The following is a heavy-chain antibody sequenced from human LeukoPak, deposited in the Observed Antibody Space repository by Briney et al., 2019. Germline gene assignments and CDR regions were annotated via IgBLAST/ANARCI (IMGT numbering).Heavy chain of an antibody. J-gene: IGHJ4*02. CDR3: ARDGALLGTDY. V-gene: IGHV1-46*01. CDR2: INPSGGST. D-gene: IGHD3-10*01. Sequence: ALVKVSCKASGYTFTSYYMHWVRQAPGQGLEWMGIINPSGGSTSYAQKFQGRVTMTRDTSTSTDYMELSSLRSEDTAVYYCARDGALLGTDYWGQGTLVTVSS. CDR1: GYTFTSYY.